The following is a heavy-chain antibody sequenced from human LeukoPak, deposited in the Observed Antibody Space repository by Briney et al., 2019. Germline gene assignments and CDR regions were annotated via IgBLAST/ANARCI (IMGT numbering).Heavy chain of an antibody. Sequence: SGTLSLTCAVSGDSISSYYWSWIRQPPGKGLEWIGYIYYSGSTNYNPSLKSRVTISLDTSKNQFSLKLSSVTAADTAVYYCARGADGYNYYFDYWGQGTLVTVFS. J-gene: IGHJ4*02. CDR1: GDSISSYY. CDR2: IYYSGST. CDR3: ARGADGYNYYFDY. V-gene: IGHV4-59*01. D-gene: IGHD5-24*01.